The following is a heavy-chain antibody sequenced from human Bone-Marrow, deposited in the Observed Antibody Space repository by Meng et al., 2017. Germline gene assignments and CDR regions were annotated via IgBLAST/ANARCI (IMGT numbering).Heavy chain of an antibody. CDR1: GFSVSHNY. V-gene: IGHV3-53*04. J-gene: IGHJ5*02. CDR2: IYSGGST. CDR3: ARGIAAAGINNWFDP. D-gene: IGHD6-13*01. Sequence: GESLKISCAASGFSVSHNYMSWVRQAPGKGLEWVSVIYSGGSTYYADSVKGRFTISRHNSKNTLYLQMNSLRAEDTAVYYCARGIAAAGINNWFDPWGQGTLVTVSS.